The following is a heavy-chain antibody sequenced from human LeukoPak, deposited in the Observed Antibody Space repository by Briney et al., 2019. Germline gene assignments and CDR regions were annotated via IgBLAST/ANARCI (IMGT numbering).Heavy chain of an antibody. CDR2: IIXXXXXA. Sequence: ASVKVSCKASGGTFSSYAISWVRQAPGQGLEWMGRIIXXXXXANYAQKFQGXVTITADKSTSTAYMELSSLRSEDTAVYYCAXXXXXCSXXSCYSGGQYFQHWGQGTLVTVSS. CDR3: AXXXXXCSXXSCYSGGQYFQH. D-gene: IGHD2-15*01. CDR1: GGTFSSYA. J-gene: IGHJ1*01. V-gene: IGHV1-69*04.